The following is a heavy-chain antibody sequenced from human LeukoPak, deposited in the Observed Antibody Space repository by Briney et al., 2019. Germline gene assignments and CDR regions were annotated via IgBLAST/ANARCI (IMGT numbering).Heavy chain of an antibody. J-gene: IGHJ4*02. V-gene: IGHV4-30-4*01. D-gene: IGHD6-13*01. CDR3: ARAEGTIAATGTSTIDY. CDR2: IYYSGTT. Sequence: SETLSLTCTVSGGSISSADYYWRWIRQPPGKGLEWIGYIYYSGTTYYNPSLKSRVIISGDTSKNQFSLKLSSVTAADTAVYYCARAEGTIAATGTSTIDYWGQGTLVTVSS. CDR1: GGSISSADYY.